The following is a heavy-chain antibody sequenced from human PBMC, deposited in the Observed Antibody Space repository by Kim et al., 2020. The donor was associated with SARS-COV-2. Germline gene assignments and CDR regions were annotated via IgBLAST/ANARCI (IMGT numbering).Heavy chain of an antibody. CDR3: ASGTRLYSSSWYYFDY. V-gene: IGHV4-39*07. CDR2: IYYSGST. D-gene: IGHD6-13*01. CDR1: GGSISSSSYY. J-gene: IGHJ4*02. Sequence: SETLSLTCTVSGGSISSSSYYWGWIRQPPGKGLEWIGSIYYSGSTYYNPSLKSRVTISVDTSKNQFSLKLSSVTAADTAVYYCASGTRLYSSSWYYFDYWGQGTLVTVSS.